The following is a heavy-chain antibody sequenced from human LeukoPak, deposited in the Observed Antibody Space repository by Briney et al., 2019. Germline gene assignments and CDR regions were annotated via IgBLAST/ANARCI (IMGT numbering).Heavy chain of an antibody. J-gene: IGHJ4*02. CDR3: ARHEYYYDSSGYCQDLDY. CDR1: GGSFSGYY. CDR2: INHSGST. V-gene: IGHV4-34*01. Sequence: SETLSLTCAVYGGSFSGYYWSWIRQPPGKGLEWIGEINHSGSTNYNPSLKSRVTISVDTSKNQFSLKLSSVTAADTAVYYCARHEYYYDSSGYCQDLDYWGQGTLVTVSS. D-gene: IGHD3-22*01.